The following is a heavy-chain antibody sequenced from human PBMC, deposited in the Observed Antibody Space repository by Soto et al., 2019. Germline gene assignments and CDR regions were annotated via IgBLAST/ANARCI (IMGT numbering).Heavy chain of an antibody. Sequence: ASVKVSCKASGGTFSSYAISWVRQAPGQGLEWMGGIIPIFGTANYAQKFQGRVTITADESTSTAYMELSGLRPEDTAVYYCARATANDCSGGSCYRENWFDPWGQGTLVTVSS. J-gene: IGHJ5*02. D-gene: IGHD2-15*01. CDR2: IIPIFGTA. V-gene: IGHV1-69*13. CDR3: ARATANDCSGGSCYRENWFDP. CDR1: GGTFSSYA.